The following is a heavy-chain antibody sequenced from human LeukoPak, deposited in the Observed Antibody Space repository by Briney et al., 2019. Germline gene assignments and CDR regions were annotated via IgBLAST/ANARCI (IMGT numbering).Heavy chain of an antibody. V-gene: IGHV1-69*05. CDR1: GGTFSSYA. Sequence: SVKVSCKASGGTFSSYAISWVRQAPGQGLEWMGGIIPIFGTANYAQKFQGRVTITTDESTSTAYMELSSPRSEDTAVYYCAYRTICSSTSCPIDYWGQGTLVTVSS. D-gene: IGHD2-2*01. J-gene: IGHJ4*02. CDR3: AYRTICSSTSCPIDY. CDR2: IIPIFGTA.